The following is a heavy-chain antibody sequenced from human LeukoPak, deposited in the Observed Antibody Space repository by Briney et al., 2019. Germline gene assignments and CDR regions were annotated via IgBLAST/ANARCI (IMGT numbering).Heavy chain of an antibody. CDR1: GFTFSSYW. CDR3: AREISSWYRTEGRFDP. CDR2: IKQDGSEK. D-gene: IGHD6-13*01. J-gene: IGHJ5*02. Sequence: GGSLRLSCAASGFTFSSYWMTWVRQAPGKGLEWVANIKQDGSEKSYVDSVRGRFTISRDNAKNSLYLQMNSLRAEDTAVYYCAREISSWYRTEGRFDPWGQGTLVSVSS. V-gene: IGHV3-7*01.